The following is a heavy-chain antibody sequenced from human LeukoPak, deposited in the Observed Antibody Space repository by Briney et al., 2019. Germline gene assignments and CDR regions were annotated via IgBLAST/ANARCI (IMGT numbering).Heavy chain of an antibody. Sequence: SETLSLTCTVSGGSISSYYWSWIRQPPGKGLEWIGYIYYSGSTNYNPSLKSRVTISVDTSKNQFSLKLSSVTAADTAVYYCAEHRGRENYGDYWDGYWGQGNLVTVS. CDR2: IYYSGST. CDR3: AEHRGRENYGDYWDGY. D-gene: IGHD4-17*01. J-gene: IGHJ4*02. V-gene: IGHV4-59*01. CDR1: GGSISSYY.